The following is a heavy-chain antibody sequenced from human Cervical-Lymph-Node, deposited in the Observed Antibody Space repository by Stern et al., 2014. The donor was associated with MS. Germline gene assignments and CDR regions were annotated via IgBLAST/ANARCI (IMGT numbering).Heavy chain of an antibody. CDR2: IRSGGSYI. CDR3: ARGRGGNYRYYFDY. D-gene: IGHD4-23*01. CDR1: GFTFSSYS. V-gene: IGHV3-21*01. J-gene: IGHJ4*02. Sequence: EVQLVESGGGLVKPGGSLRLSCAASGFTFSSYSMNWVRQAPGKGLEGVASIRSGGSYIYYAASLKVRFTISRDNAKNSLYLQMNSLRAEDTAVYYCARGRGGNYRYYFDYWGQGTLVTVSS.